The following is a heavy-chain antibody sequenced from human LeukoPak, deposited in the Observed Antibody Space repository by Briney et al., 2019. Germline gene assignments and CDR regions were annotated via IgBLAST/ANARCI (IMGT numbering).Heavy chain of an antibody. Sequence: TGGSLRLSCVISGYTSTHYGFHWVRQAPGKALEWVAYISYNGNNKYEDSVKGRFTISRDNSKNTLHLQMNGLRAEDTAVYYCARDPLDISRWANAFDIWGQGTTVIVSS. J-gene: IGHJ3*02. CDR3: ARDPLDISRWANAFDI. CDR2: ISYNGNNK. V-gene: IGHV3-30*03. D-gene: IGHD5-12*01. CDR1: GYTSTHYG.